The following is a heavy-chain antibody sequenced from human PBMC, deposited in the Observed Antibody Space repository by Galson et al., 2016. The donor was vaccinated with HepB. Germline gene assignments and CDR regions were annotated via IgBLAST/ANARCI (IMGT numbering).Heavy chain of an antibody. J-gene: IGHJ6*02. CDR1: GFTFSWFG. Sequence: SLRLSCAASGFTFSWFGMHWVRQAPGKGLEWVAAISYDGVAVILYDASDKYYADSVKGRFTISRDKSQNTLYLQMTSLRREDTAVYYCAKPRYYYGSGNYGMDGWGQGTTVTVSS. CDR3: AKPRYYYGSGNYGMDG. CDR2: ILYDASDK. V-gene: IGHV3-30*18. D-gene: IGHD3-10*01.